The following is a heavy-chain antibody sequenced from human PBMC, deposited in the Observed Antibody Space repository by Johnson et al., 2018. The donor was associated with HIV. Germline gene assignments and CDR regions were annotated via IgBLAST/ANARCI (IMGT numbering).Heavy chain of an antibody. D-gene: IGHD1-14*01. Sequence: QVQLVESGGGVVQPGRSLRLSCAASGFTFSRYGMHWVRQVQGNGLEWVAVISYDGNNDYYADSVKGRFTVSRDNSKSTLYLQMNSLRAEDTGLYYCAKSTQATIVRGSGPYGAFDIWGQGTMVTVSS. J-gene: IGHJ3*02. CDR1: GFTFSRYG. CDR2: ISYDGNND. CDR3: AKSTQATIVRGSGPYGAFDI. V-gene: IGHV3-30*18.